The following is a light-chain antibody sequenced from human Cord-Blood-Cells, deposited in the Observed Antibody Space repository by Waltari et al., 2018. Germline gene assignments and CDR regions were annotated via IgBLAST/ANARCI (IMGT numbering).Light chain of an antibody. CDR3: HSYDSSRRV. Sequence: QPPPASSPTPAICGVNQSPSGLPDRFSGSIHSSSNSASLTTSGLKTEDEADYYCHSYDSSRRVFGGGTKLTVL. CDR2: GVN. J-gene: IGLJ2*01. V-gene: IGLV6-57*01.